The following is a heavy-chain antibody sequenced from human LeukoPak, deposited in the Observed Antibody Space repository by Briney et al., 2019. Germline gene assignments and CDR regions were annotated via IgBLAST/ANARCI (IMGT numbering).Heavy chain of an antibody. J-gene: IGHJ4*02. V-gene: IGHV4-59*08. CDR2: IYYSGST. Sequence: SETLSLTCTVSGGSISSYYWSWIRQPPGKGPEWIGSIYYSGSTNYNPSLKSRVTISVDTSKNQFSLKLSSVTAADTAVYYCARQGASLRTPSSSWLFDYWGQGTLVTVSS. D-gene: IGHD6-13*01. CDR3: ARQGASLRTPSSSWLFDY. CDR1: GGSISSYY.